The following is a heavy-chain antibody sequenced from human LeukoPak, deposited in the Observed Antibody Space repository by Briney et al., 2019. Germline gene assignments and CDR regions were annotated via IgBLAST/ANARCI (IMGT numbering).Heavy chain of an antibody. CDR3: ARTSCGGSCYSGNWFDP. D-gene: IGHD2-15*01. J-gene: IGHJ5*02. CDR2: TYPGDSDT. CDR1: GYSFSTYW. V-gene: IGHV5-51*01. Sequence: GESLKISCKGSGYSFSTYWIGWVRQMPGKGLEWMGITYPGDSDTRYSPSFQGQVTISADKSISTAYLQWSSLKASDTAMYYCARTSCGGSCYSGNWFDPWGQGTLVTVSS.